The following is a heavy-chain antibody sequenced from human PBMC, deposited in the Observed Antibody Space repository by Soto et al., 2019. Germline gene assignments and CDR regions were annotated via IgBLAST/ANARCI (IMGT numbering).Heavy chain of an antibody. Sequence: SETLSLTCTVSGGSISSGDSYWSWVRQPPGKGLEWIGYIYYSGTTYYDPSLKSRVTFSVDTSKNEFSLKLTSVTAADTAVYYCARDDKNSDYYSGMDVWGQGTTVTVSS. J-gene: IGHJ6*02. CDR3: ARDDKNSDYYSGMDV. V-gene: IGHV4-30-4*01. CDR1: GGSISSGDSY. CDR2: IYYSGTT. D-gene: IGHD3-22*01.